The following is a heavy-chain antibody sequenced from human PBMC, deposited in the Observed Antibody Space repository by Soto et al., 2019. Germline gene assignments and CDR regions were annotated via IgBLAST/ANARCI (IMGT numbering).Heavy chain of an antibody. J-gene: IGHJ6*02. D-gene: IGHD4-4*01. CDR1: GFTLSSYA. V-gene: IGHV3-30-3*01. CDR2: ISYDGDNK. Sequence: QVQLVQSGGGVVHPDGSLRLSCAASGFTLSSYAMHWVRQAPGTGLEWVAVISYDGDNKSYGDSVKGRFTISRDSSKKTLYLQMNSLRPEDTAAYYCARVKTDYSNPRGCFFYYAMDGWGQGTTVTVSS. CDR3: ARVKTDYSNPRGCFFYYAMDG.